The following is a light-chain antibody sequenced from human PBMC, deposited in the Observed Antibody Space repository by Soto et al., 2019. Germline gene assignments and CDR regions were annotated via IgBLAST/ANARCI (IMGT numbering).Light chain of an antibody. CDR3: HQYNNWPPWT. Sequence: EIVMTQSPDTLSVSPGERATLSCRASQSVSSNLAWYQQKPGQAPRLLIYGASTRATGIPARFGGSGSGTDFTLTITSLQSEDFSVYYCHQYNNWPPWTFGQGTKVEIK. V-gene: IGKV3-15*01. CDR2: GAS. CDR1: QSVSSN. J-gene: IGKJ1*01.